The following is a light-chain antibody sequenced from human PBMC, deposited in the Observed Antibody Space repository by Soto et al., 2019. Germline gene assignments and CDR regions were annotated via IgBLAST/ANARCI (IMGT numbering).Light chain of an antibody. Sequence: QSALTQPASVSGSPGQSITISCTGTSSDVGAFNYVSWYQQYPGKAPKLIIYEVTNRPSGVSNRFSGSKSGNTASLTISGLRTEDEADYYCNSYASSSARVFGGGTKVTV. CDR1: SSDVGAFNY. V-gene: IGLV2-14*01. J-gene: IGLJ3*02. CDR2: EVT. CDR3: NSYASSSARV.